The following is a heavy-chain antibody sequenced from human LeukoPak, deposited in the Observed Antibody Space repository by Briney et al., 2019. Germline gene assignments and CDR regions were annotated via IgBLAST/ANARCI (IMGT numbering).Heavy chain of an antibody. V-gene: IGHV4-59*01. Sequence: SETLSLTCTVSGGSISSYYWSWIRQPPGKGLEWVGDISYTGSANYNPSLKSRVTISLDTSKNQFSLKLSSVNAADTAVYYCARGHPNGYVGGRSVIFDYWGQGTLVTVSS. CDR2: ISYTGSA. D-gene: IGHD5-18*01. CDR1: GGSISSYY. J-gene: IGHJ4*02. CDR3: ARGHPNGYVGGRSVIFDY.